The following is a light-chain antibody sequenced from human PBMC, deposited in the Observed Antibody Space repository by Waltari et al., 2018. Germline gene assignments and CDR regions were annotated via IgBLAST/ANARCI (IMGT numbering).Light chain of an antibody. J-gene: IGLJ1*01. CDR3: SSYAGSNNLGV. CDR1: SSDVGGYNY. CDR2: EVS. Sequence: QSALTQPPSASGSPGQSVTISCTGTSSDVGGYNYVPWYQHHPGQAPQLMIYEVSKRPSGVPDRFSGSKSGNTASLTVSGLQAEDEADYYCSSYAGSNNLGVFGTGTKVTVL. V-gene: IGLV2-8*01.